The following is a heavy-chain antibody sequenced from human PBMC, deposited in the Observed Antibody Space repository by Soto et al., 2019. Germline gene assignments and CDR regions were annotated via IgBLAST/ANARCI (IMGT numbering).Heavy chain of an antibody. CDR1: GFTFSSDW. CDR3: ARHRDYGMDV. Sequence: GGSLRLSCAASGFTFSSDWMSWVRQAPGKGLEWVANIKQDGSEKYYVDSVKGRFTISRDNAKNSLYLQMNSLRAEDTAVYYCARHRDYGMDVWGQATTVTVSS. CDR2: IKQDGSEK. D-gene: IGHD2-2*01. V-gene: IGHV3-7*03. J-gene: IGHJ6*02.